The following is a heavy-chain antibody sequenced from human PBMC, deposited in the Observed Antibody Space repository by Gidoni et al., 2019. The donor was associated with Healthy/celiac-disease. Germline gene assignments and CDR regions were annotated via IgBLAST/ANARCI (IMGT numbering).Heavy chain of an antibody. CDR2: IWYDGSNK. CDR1: GFTFSSYG. D-gene: IGHD2-15*01. J-gene: IGHJ4*02. CDR3: ARDDGGTVDY. Sequence: QVQLVESGGGVVQPGRSLRLSCAASGFTFSSYGMHWVRQAPGKGLEWLAVIWYDGSNKYYADSVKVLFTISRDNSKNTLYLQMNSLRAEDTAVYYCARDDGGTVDYWGQGTLVTVSS. V-gene: IGHV3-33*01.